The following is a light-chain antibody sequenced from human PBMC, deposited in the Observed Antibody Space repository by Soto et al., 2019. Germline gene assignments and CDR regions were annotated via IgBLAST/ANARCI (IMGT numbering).Light chain of an antibody. Sequence: IQITQYPSSVYPSAGDVINITCRASQDISSWLAWYQQKPGKAPKLLIYAASSLQSGVPSRFSGSGSGTDFTLTISCLQPEDFAPYYCPQTYCTPWTFCQGSKVDIK. CDR3: PQTYCTPWT. CDR2: AAS. J-gene: IGKJ1*01. V-gene: IGKV1-12*01. CDR1: QDISSW.